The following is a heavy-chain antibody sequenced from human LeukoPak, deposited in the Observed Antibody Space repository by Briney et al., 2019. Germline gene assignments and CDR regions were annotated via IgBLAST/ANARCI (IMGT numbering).Heavy chain of an antibody. Sequence: GGSLRLSCAASGFTFSTYGMNWLRQAPGKGPEWVSYISSSSDAIYYPDSVRGRFTISRDNAKNSLYLQMNSLRDEDTAVYYCARAMRRGYDYWGQGTLVTVSS. V-gene: IGHV3-48*02. D-gene: IGHD3-22*01. CDR3: ARAMRRGYDY. J-gene: IGHJ4*02. CDR2: ISSSSDAI. CDR1: GFTFSTYG.